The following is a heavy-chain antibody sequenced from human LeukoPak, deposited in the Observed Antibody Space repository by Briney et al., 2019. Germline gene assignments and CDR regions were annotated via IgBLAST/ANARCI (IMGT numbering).Heavy chain of an antibody. CDR3: ARDLVSGYGDYALRGMAFAI. V-gene: IGHV4-31*03. Sequence: SQTLSLTCTVSGGSISSGGYYWSWIRQHPGKGLEWIGYIYYSGSTCYNPSLKSRVTISVDTSKNQFSLKLSSVTAADTAVYYCARDLVSGYGDYALRGMAFAIWGQGTMVTVSS. J-gene: IGHJ3*02. CDR1: GGSISSGGYY. CDR2: IYYSGST. D-gene: IGHD4-17*01.